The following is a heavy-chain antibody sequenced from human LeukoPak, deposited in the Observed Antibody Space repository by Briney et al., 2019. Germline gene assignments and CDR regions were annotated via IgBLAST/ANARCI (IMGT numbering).Heavy chain of an antibody. D-gene: IGHD3-9*01. V-gene: IGHV3-30*18. Sequence: TGGSLRLSCAASGFTFNIYSMSWVRQAPGKGLEWVAVISYDGSNKYYADSVKGRFTISRDNSKNTLYLQMNSLRAEDTAVYYCAKDPTYDILTGYSHHFDYWGQGTLVTVSS. CDR2: ISYDGSNK. J-gene: IGHJ4*02. CDR1: GFTFNIYS. CDR3: AKDPTYDILTGYSHHFDY.